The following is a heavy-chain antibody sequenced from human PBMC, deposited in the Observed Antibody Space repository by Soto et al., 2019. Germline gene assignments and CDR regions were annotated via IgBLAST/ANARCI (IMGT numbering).Heavy chain of an antibody. J-gene: IGHJ5*02. CDR2: FIPKYNTA. V-gene: IGHV1-69*01. Sequence: QVHLVQSGAEVKKPGSSVKLSCKASGGTFSNYAVSWVRQVPGQGLEWIGGFIPKYNTANYAEKFRGRLNNTAEESTTTAYREMSSLTLEDTATYYCTRDGSGIESSVTYYWFDPWGQGTLVTFSS. CDR1: GGTFSNYA. CDR3: TRDGSGIESSVTYYWFDP. D-gene: IGHD3-22*01.